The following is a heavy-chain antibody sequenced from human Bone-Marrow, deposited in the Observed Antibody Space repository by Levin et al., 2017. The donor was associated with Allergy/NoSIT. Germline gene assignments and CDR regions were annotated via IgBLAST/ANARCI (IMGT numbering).Heavy chain of an antibody. Sequence: SETLSLTCAVYGGSVSGYYWNWIRQPPGKGLEWIGEINDSGTTNYNPSLTGRVITSIDTSKKQFSLKLRFLTAADTAVYYCARGPMVQGLLPAHYYYTDVWGEGTTVIVSS. D-gene: IGHD3-10*01. CDR1: GGSVSGYY. CDR2: INDSGTT. CDR3: ARGPMVQGLLPAHYYYTDV. V-gene: IGHV4-34*01. J-gene: IGHJ6*03.